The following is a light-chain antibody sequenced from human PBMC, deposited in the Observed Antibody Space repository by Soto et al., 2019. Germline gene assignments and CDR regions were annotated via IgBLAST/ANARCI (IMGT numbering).Light chain of an antibody. CDR1: QRISSN. J-gene: IGKJ2*01. CDR3: QQYKDWPPYT. CDR2: GAS. V-gene: IGKV3-15*01. Sequence: EILMTQSQATLSFSPGERATLSCRASQRISSNVAWYQQKPGQAPRLLIYGASTRATGVPARFSGGGSGTEFPLTISSLPSEDFAVYFCQQYKDWPPYTFGQGTKLEIK.